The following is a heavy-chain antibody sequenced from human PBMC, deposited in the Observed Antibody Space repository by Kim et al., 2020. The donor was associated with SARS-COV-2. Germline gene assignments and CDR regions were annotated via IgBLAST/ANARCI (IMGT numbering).Heavy chain of an antibody. CDR1: GGSFSGYY. CDR2: INHSGST. V-gene: IGHV4-34*01. Sequence: SETLSLTCAVYGGSFSGYYWSWIRQPPGKGLEWIGEINHSGSTNYNPSLKSRVTISVDTSKNQFSLKLSSVTAADTAVYYCARGPLGCSSTSCRRGYFDLWGRGTLVTVSS. D-gene: IGHD2-2*01. J-gene: IGHJ2*01. CDR3: ARGPLGCSSTSCRRGYFDL.